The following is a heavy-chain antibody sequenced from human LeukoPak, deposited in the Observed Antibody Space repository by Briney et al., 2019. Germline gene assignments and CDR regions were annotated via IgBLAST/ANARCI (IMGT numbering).Heavy chain of an antibody. CDR1: GGSFSGYY. V-gene: IGHV4-34*01. D-gene: IGHD3-10*01. CDR2: INHSGST. CDR3: ARDYYGSGIIGY. Sequence: SETQSLTCAVYGGSFSGYYWSWIRQPPGKGLEWIGEINHSGSTYYNPSLKSRVTISVDTSKNQFSLKLSSVTAADTAVYYCARDYYGSGIIGYWGQGTLVTVSS. J-gene: IGHJ4*02.